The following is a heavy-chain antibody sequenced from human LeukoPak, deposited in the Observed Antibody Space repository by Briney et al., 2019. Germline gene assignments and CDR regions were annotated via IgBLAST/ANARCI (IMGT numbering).Heavy chain of an antibody. Sequence: GGSLRLSCAASGFTFSSYSMNWVRQAPGKGLEWVSSINSSSGYIYYADSVKGRFTISRDNAKNSLYLQMNSLRAEDTAVYYCARDLDRSPWYRGFAYWGQGPRSPSPQ. J-gene: IGHJ4*02. CDR2: INSSSGYI. V-gene: IGHV3-21*01. D-gene: IGHD6-13*01. CDR1: GFTFSSYS. CDR3: ARDLDRSPWYRGFAY.